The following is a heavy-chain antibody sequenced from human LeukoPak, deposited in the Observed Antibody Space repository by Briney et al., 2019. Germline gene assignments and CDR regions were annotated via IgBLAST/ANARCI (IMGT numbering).Heavy chain of an antibody. D-gene: IGHD4-11*01. J-gene: IGHJ4*02. CDR3: ASLTTVKVY. Sequence: PGGSLRLSCAASGFTFSSYAMSWVRQPPGKGLEWIGSIYYSGSTYYNPSLKSRVTISVDTSKNQFSLKLSSVTAADTAVYYCASLTTVKVYWGQGTLVTVSS. CDR1: GFTFSSYA. CDR2: IYYSGST. V-gene: IGHV4-39*01.